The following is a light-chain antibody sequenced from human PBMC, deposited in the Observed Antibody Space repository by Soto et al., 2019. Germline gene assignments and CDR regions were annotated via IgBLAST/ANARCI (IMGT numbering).Light chain of an antibody. Sequence: SALNQPAAVSGSPGQSITISCTRTSSDVGGYNYVSWYQQHPGKAPKLMIYDVRNRPSGVSNRFSGSKSVNTASLTISGLQAEDEADYYCSSYTTISTYVFGTGTKVTVL. J-gene: IGLJ1*01. CDR2: DVR. CDR1: SSDVGGYNY. CDR3: SSYTTISTYV. V-gene: IGLV2-14*01.